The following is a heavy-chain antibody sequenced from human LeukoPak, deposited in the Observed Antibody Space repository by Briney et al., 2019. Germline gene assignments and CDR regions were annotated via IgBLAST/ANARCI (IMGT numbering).Heavy chain of an antibody. Sequence: GGSLRLSCAASGFTFDDYAMHWVRQAPGKGLEWVSGISWNSGSIGYADSVKGRFTISRDNAKNSLYLQMNSLRAEDTALYYCAKDSYSSGWYYPIYYYYYGMDVWGQGTTVTVSS. CDR2: ISWNSGSI. V-gene: IGHV3-9*01. J-gene: IGHJ6*02. CDR3: AKDSYSSGWYYPIYYYYYGMDV. CDR1: GFTFDDYA. D-gene: IGHD6-19*01.